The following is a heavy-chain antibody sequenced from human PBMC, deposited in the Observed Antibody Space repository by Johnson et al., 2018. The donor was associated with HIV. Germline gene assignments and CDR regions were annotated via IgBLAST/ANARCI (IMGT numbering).Heavy chain of an antibody. CDR3: AKSPAKDHGGNSGAFAI. CDR1: GFTVSSNY. D-gene: IGHD4-23*01. Sequence: VQLVESGGGLVQPGGSLRLSCAASGFTVSSNYMTWVRQAPGKGLEWVSGISWNRGSIGYADSVKGRFTISRDNSKNTLYLQMNSLRAEDTAMYYCAKSPAKDHGGNSGAFAIWGQGTMVTVSS. CDR2: SWNRGSI. J-gene: IGHJ3*02. V-gene: IGHV3-66*01.